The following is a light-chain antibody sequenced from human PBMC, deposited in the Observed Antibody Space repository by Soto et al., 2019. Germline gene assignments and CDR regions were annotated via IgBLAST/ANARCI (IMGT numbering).Light chain of an antibody. J-gene: IGLJ3*02. CDR1: SSNIGAGYD. V-gene: IGLV1-40*01. Sequence: QYVLTQPPSVSGAPGQRVTISCTASSSNIGAGYDVHWYQQLPGTAPKLLIYGNTNRPSGVPDRFSGSKSGTSASLAITGLQAEDEADYYCQSYDSSLSAGVFGGGTKLTVL. CDR3: QSYDSSLSAGV. CDR2: GNT.